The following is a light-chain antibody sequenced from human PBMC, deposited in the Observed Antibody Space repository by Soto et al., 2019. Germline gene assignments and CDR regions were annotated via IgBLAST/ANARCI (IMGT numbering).Light chain of an antibody. V-gene: IGLV1-40*01. J-gene: IGLJ3*02. CDR2: ANN. CDR3: QSYDTTLSGWV. CDR1: NSNIGADYD. Sequence: QAVVTQPPSVSGAPGQRVTISCTGTNSNIGADYDVHWYQHLPGTAPKLLLYANNNRPSGVPDRFSGSRSGPSASLAITGLQADDEADYFCQSYDTTLSGWVFGGGTKLTVL.